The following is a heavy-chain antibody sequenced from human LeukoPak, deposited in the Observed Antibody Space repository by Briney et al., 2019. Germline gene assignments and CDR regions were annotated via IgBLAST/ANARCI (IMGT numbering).Heavy chain of an antibody. CDR1: ELVFIDYY. CDR3: ARERGGDYGSGTFFDL. Sequence: GRSPRLSWAPSELVFIDYYTSSARHPPGKWREWVSYISSGGDTKYYADSVKGRFTICRDNAKNSLYLEMNNLRAEDTAVYYCARERGGDYGSGTFFDLWGQGNMVTVSS. J-gene: IGHJ4*02. D-gene: IGHD3-10*01. V-gene: IGHV3-11*01. CDR2: ISSGGDTK.